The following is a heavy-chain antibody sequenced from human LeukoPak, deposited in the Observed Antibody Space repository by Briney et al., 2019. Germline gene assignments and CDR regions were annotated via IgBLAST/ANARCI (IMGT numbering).Heavy chain of an antibody. CDR1: GGSISSYY. J-gene: IGHJ4*02. Sequence: SETLSLTCTVSGGSISSYYWSWIRQPPGKGLEWIGYIYYSGSTNYNPSLKSRVTISVDTSKNQFSLKLSSVTAADTAVYYCARQRKSPDVLRFDYWGQGVQVTVSS. V-gene: IGHV4-59*01. CDR2: IYYSGST. CDR3: ARQRKSPDVLRFDY. D-gene: IGHD2-8*01.